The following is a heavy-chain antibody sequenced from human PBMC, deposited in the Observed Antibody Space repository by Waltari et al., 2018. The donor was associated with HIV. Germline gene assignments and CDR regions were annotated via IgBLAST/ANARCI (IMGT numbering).Heavy chain of an antibody. V-gene: IGHV1-3*02. Sequence: QVPLVQPGAEVKKPGASVKDCCKASGNTFNGYAIYWVRQAPGQRLEWMGWSNAGNGNTKYSQEFQGRVTITRDTSASTAYMELSSLRSEDMAVYYCARGLGGDYYYGMDVWGQGTTVTVSS. CDR1: GNTFNGYA. J-gene: IGHJ6*02. CDR3: ARGLGGDYYYGMDV. D-gene: IGHD2-21*01. CDR2: SNAGNGNT.